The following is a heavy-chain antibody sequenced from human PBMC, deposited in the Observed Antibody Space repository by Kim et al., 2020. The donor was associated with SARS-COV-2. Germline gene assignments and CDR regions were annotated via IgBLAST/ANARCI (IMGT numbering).Heavy chain of an antibody. Sequence: GGSLRLSCAASGFTFSSYSMNWVRQAPGKGLEWVSSISSSSSYIYYADSVKGRFTISRDNAKNSLYLQMNSLRAEDTAVYYCARDLSGGDYDYYGMDVWGQGTTVTVSS. D-gene: IGHD3-16*01. V-gene: IGHV3-21*01. CDR1: GFTFSSYS. CDR2: ISSSSSYI. J-gene: IGHJ6*02. CDR3: ARDLSGGDYDYYGMDV.